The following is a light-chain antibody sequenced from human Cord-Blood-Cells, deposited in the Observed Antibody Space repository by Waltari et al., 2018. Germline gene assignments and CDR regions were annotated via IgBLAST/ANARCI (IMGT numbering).Light chain of an antibody. V-gene: IGKV3-20*01. J-gene: IGKJ1*01. CDR2: GAS. CDR1: QSVSSSY. Sequence: ELVLTQSPGTLSLSPGERATLSCRASQSVSSSYLAWYQQKHGPAPRLLIYGASSRATGIPDRFSGSGSGTDFTLTISRLEPEDFAVYYCQQYGSSPATFGQGTKVEIK. CDR3: QQYGSSPAT.